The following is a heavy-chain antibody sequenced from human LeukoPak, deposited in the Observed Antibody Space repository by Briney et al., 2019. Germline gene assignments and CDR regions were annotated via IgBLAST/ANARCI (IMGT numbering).Heavy chain of an antibody. CDR3: ARTDYDSSGLDY. Sequence: IPSETLSLTCAVYGGSFSGYYWSWIRQSPGKGLEWIGEINQSGSTNHNPSLKSRVTISVDTSKNQFSLKLSSVTAADTAVYYCARTDYDSSGLDYWGQGTLVTVSS. J-gene: IGHJ4*02. D-gene: IGHD3-22*01. V-gene: IGHV4-34*01. CDR2: INQSGST. CDR1: GGSFSGYY.